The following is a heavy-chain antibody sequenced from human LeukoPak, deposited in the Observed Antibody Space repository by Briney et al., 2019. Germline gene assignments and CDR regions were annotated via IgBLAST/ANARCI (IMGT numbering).Heavy chain of an antibody. CDR1: VDTVSIYD. CDR2: IMPMFGKT. D-gene: IGHD2-2*01. CDR3: AGGRTDIVVVPATLRNYYLDS. Sequence: SVNLSFNSSVDTVSIYDGSCVRHAPGQGLEWVREIMPMFGKTNYAQKFQRRVTTTADKATRTAYMELSSLRSEDTAVYYCAGGRTDIVVVPATLRNYYLDSRGQGTLVTDSS. V-gene: IGHV1-69*06. J-gene: IGHJ4*02.